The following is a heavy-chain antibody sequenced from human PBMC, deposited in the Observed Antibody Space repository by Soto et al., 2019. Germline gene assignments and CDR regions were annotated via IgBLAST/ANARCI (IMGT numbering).Heavy chain of an antibody. Sequence: ASVKVSCKSSGYTFSAYHLHWVRQAPGQGLEWMGWIDPSNGATIYAQKFHGRGRLTRDTSIGKASMDMSRLTSDDTALYYCAGLGNYYFDYWGQGALVTVSS. V-gene: IGHV1-2*02. D-gene: IGHD7-27*01. CDR3: AGLGNYYFDY. CDR1: GYTFSAYH. CDR2: IDPSNGAT. J-gene: IGHJ4*02.